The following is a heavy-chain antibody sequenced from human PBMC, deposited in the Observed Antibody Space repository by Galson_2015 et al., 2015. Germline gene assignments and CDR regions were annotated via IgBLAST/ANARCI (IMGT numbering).Heavy chain of an antibody. CDR3: ATRSLCSGGSCSYYYYYYGMDV. D-gene: IGHD2-15*01. Sequence: TLSLTCTVSGGSISSGSYYWSWIRQPAGKGLEWIGRIYTSGSTNYNPSLKSRVTISVDTSKNQFSLKLRSVTAADTAVYYCATRSLCSGGSCSYYYYYYGMDVWGQGTTVTVSS. J-gene: IGHJ6*02. V-gene: IGHV4-61*02. CDR1: GGSISSGSYY. CDR2: IYTSGST.